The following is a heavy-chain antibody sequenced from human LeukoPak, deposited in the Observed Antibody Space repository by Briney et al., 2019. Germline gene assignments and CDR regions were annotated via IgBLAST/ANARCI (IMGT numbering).Heavy chain of an antibody. Sequence: PGGSLRLSCAASGFTFSSYGVHWVRQAPGKGLEWVAVISYDGSNKYYADSVKGRFTISRDNSKNTLYLQMNSLRAEDTAVYYCAKDFSSGWDEWGQGTLVTVSS. CDR2: ISYDGSNK. CDR3: AKDFSSGWDE. J-gene: IGHJ4*02. D-gene: IGHD6-19*01. V-gene: IGHV3-30*18. CDR1: GFTFSSYG.